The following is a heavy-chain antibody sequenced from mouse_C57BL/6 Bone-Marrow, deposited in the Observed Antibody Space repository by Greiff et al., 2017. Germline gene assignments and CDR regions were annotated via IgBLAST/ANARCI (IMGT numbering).Heavy chain of an antibody. D-gene: IGHD2-1*01. J-gene: IGHJ2*01. V-gene: IGHV1-81*01. CDR1: GYTFTSYG. Sequence: QVQLQQSGAELARPGASVKLSCKASGYTFTSYGISWVKQRTGQGLVWIGEIYPRSGNTYYNEKFKGKATLTADKSSSTAYMELRSLTSEDSAVYFCARWVYYGNWVFDYWGQGTTRTVSS. CDR2: IYPRSGNT. CDR3: ARWVYYGNWVFDY.